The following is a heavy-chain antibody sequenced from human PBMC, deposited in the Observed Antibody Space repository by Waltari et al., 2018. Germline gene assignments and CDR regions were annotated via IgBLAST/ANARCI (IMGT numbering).Heavy chain of an antibody. CDR2: IIPIFGTA. D-gene: IGHD6-25*01. J-gene: IGHJ4*02. CDR1: GGTFSSYD. Sequence: QVQLVQSGAEVKKPGSSVKVSCKASGGTFSSYDIRWVLQAPGKGLEWMGRIIPIFGTANYAQKFQGRVTITADKSTSTAYMELSSLRSEDTAVYYCARGRSSGNNQWGQGTLVTVSS. V-gene: IGHV1-69*08. CDR3: ARGRSSGNNQ.